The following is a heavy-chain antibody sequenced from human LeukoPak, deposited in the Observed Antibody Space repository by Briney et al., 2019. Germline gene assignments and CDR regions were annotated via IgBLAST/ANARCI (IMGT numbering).Heavy chain of an antibody. Sequence: GGSLRLSCAASGFSFSSYSMNWVRQVPGKGLECISYINSGGSTVSYADSVKGRFTVSRDNAKNTLYLQMNSLRAEDTAVYYCARGPRYCTNGVCYTAYWGQGTLVTVSS. V-gene: IGHV3-48*01. J-gene: IGHJ4*02. D-gene: IGHD2-8*01. CDR1: GFSFSSYS. CDR2: INSGGSTV. CDR3: ARGPRYCTNGVCYTAY.